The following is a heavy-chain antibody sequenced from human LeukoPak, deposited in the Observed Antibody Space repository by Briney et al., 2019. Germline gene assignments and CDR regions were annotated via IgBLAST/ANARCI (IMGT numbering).Heavy chain of an antibody. V-gene: IGHV3-33*01. D-gene: IGHD6-13*01. CDR1: GFTFSSYG. CDR2: IWYDGSNK. Sequence: PGGSLRLSCAASGFTFSSYGMHWVRQAPGKGLEWVAVIWYDGSNKYYADSVKGRFTISRDNSKNTLYLQMNGLRAEDTAVYYCARDESSSSWSLYYYYYYYMDVWGKGTTVTVSS. J-gene: IGHJ6*03. CDR3: ARDESSSSWSLYYYYYYYMDV.